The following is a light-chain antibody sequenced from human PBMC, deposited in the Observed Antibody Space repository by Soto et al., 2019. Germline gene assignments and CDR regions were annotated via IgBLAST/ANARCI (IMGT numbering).Light chain of an antibody. CDR1: QSITTY. V-gene: IGKV1-39*01. J-gene: IGKJ4*01. CDR3: QQSYRTPLT. Sequence: DIQMTQSPSSLSASVGDRVTITCRAGQSITTYLNWYQLKPGKAPNLLIYAASNLQSGVPSRFRGSGSGTAFTLTITSLQPEDFATYYCQQSYRTPLTFGGGTTVEVK. CDR2: AAS.